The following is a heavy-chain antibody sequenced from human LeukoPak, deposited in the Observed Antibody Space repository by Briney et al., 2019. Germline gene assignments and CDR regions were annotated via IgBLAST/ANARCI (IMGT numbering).Heavy chain of an antibody. D-gene: IGHD1-26*01. CDR2: A. J-gene: IGHJ4*02. V-gene: IGHV1-69*01. CDR3: AREGVGVKTGAFDY. Sequence: AHYAQKFQGRVTINADESTTTAYMELRSLRFEDTAVYYCAREGVGVKTGAFDYWGQGTLVTVSS.